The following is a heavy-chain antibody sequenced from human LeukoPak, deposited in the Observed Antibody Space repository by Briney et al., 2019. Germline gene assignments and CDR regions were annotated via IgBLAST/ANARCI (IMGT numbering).Heavy chain of an antibody. Sequence: SGPTLVKPTQTLTPTCTFSGFSLSTSGVGVGWIRQPPGKALEWLALIYWDDDKRYSPSLKSRLTITKDTSKNQVVLTMTNMDPVDTATYYCAHSIVATISDWFDPWGQGTLVTVSS. CDR3: AHSIVATISDWFDP. CDR2: IYWDDDK. D-gene: IGHD5-12*01. J-gene: IGHJ5*02. CDR1: GFSLSTSGVG. V-gene: IGHV2-5*02.